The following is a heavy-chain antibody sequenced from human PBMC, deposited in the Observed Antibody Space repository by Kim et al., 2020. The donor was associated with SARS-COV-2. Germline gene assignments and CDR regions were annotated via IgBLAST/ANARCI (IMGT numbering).Heavy chain of an antibody. V-gene: IGHV3-30*18. CDR1: GFTFSSYG. D-gene: IGHD5-12*01. CDR2: ISYDGSNN. CDR3: AKWATQ. Sequence: GGSLRLSCAASGFTFSSYGMHWVRQAPGKGLEWVAVISYDGSNNYYADSVKGRFTISRDNSKNTLYLQMNSLRAEDTAVYYCAKWATQWGQGTLVTVSS. J-gene: IGHJ4*02.